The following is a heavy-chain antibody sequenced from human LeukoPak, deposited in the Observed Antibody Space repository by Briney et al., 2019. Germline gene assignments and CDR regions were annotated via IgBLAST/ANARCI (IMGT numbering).Heavy chain of an antibody. CDR1: GGSFSAYY. D-gene: IGHD3-22*01. J-gene: IGHJ4*02. V-gene: IGHV4-59*01. CDR2: VYYSGTT. CDR3: ARGMYDSSGYVFDS. Sequence: SETLSLTCAVYGGSFSAYYWSWIRQPPGKGLEWIGYVYYSGTTNYNPSLKSRVTISLDRSKNQFSLRLSSVTAADTAVYYCARGMYDSSGYVFDSWGQGTLVTVSS.